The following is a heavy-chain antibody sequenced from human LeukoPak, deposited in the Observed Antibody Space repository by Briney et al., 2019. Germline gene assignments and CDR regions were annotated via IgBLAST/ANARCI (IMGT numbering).Heavy chain of an antibody. Sequence: PGGSLRLSCVGSGFTFSNNWMNWVRRAPGKGLEWVGRIRTKTKSGTTPYAAHVKGTFTISRDYSKKTIFLQMNSLKIEDTAIYFCAGDLDAYNTLDPWGQGARVTVSS. V-gene: IGHV3-15*01. CDR3: AGDLDAYNTLDP. J-gene: IGHJ5*02. CDR2: IRTKTKSGTT. CDR1: GFTFSNNW. D-gene: IGHD5-24*01.